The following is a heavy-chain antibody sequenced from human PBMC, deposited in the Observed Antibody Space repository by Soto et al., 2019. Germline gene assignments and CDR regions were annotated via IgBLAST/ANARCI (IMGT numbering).Heavy chain of an antibody. D-gene: IGHD1-1*01. V-gene: IGHV3-74*01. Sequence: GSLRLSCAASGFNFSMYWMHWVRQVPGKGPEWVSRINDDGISTNYADSVKGRFPISRDNAKNTLYLQMNALRVEETAVYYCTRGPRSTSTGTGAFWGQGTLVTVSS. CDR1: GFNFSMYW. CDR2: INDDGIST. CDR3: TRGPRSTSTGTGAF. J-gene: IGHJ4*02.